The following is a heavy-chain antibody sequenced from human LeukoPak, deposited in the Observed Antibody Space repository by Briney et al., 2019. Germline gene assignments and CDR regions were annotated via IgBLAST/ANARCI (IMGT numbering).Heavy chain of an antibody. D-gene: IGHD3-10*01. J-gene: IGHJ3*02. CDR3: AKDPLLI. Sequence: GGSLRLSCAASGFTFDDYAMHWVRQAPGKGLEWVSGISWNSGSIGYADSVKGRFTISRDNAKNSLYLQMNSLRAEDTALYYCAKDPLLIWGQGTMVTVSS. CDR1: GFTFDDYA. V-gene: IGHV3-9*01. CDR2: ISWNSGSI.